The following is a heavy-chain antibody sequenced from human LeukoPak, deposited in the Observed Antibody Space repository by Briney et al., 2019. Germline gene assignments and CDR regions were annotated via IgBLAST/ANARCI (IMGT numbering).Heavy chain of an antibody. CDR1: GFTFSSYA. D-gene: IGHD2-21*02. Sequence: GGSLRLSCAASGFTFSSYAMTWVRQAPGKGLEWVGRIKSKTDGGTTDYAAPVKGRFTISRDDSKNTLYLQMNSLKTEDTAVYYCTTETDWPDCIYWGQGTLVTVSS. CDR2: IKSKTDGGTT. CDR3: TTETDWPDCIY. J-gene: IGHJ4*02. V-gene: IGHV3-15*01.